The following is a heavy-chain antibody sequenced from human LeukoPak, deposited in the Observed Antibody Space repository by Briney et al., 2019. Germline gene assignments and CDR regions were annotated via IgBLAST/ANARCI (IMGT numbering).Heavy chain of an antibody. V-gene: IGHV3-23*01. D-gene: IGHD1-26*01. J-gene: IGHJ3*02. CDR2: ISGSGGNP. Sequence: PGGSLRLSCAASGFTFISNAMTWVRQAPGKGLEWVSGISGSGGNPYYADSVKGRFTISRDNSKNTLYLQMNSLRAEDTAVYYCAKVAYSGSRLGDAAFDIWGQGTMVTVSS. CDR3: AKVAYSGSRLGDAAFDI. CDR1: GFTFISNA.